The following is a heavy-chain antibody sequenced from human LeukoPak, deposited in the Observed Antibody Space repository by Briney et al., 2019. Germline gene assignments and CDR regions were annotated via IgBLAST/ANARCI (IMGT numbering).Heavy chain of an antibody. Sequence: GGSLRLSCAASGFTFSSYSMNWVRQAPGKGLEWVSYISSSSSTIYYADSVKGRFTISRDNAKNSLYLQMNSLRAEDTAVYYCARYCSGGSCYSTYAFDIWGQGTMVTVSS. CDR2: ISSSSSTI. V-gene: IGHV3-48*04. J-gene: IGHJ3*02. D-gene: IGHD2-15*01. CDR1: GFTFSSYS. CDR3: ARYCSGGSCYSTYAFDI.